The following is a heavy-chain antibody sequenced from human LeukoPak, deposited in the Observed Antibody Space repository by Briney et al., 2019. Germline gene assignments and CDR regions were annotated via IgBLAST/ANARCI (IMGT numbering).Heavy chain of an antibody. CDR1: GFIFSSYW. J-gene: IGHJ5*02. CDR3: ARGLRRSSSWPSWFDP. Sequence: PGGSLRLSCAASGFIFSSYWMSWVRQAPGKGLEWVANINEDGSEKYYVDSVKGRFTISRDNAKNSLYLQMNSLRAEDTAVYYCARGLRRSSSWPSWFDPWGQGTLVTVSS. V-gene: IGHV3-7*02. D-gene: IGHD6-13*01. CDR2: INEDGSEK.